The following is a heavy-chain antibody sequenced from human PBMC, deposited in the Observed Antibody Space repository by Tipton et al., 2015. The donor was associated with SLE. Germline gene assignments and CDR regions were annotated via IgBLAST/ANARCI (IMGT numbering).Heavy chain of an antibody. J-gene: IGHJ4*02. CDR1: GYTFIGYY. CDR3: TARGRGSVDF. V-gene: IGHV1-2*02. Sequence: QSGAEVKKPGASVKVSCKASGYTFIGYYVHWVRQAPGQGLEWMGMMNPNSGGTNYAQKFQGRVTMTRDTSINTAYMEVSRLRSDDTAVYYCTARGRGSVDFWGQGMRVTVSS. CDR2: MNPNSGGT. D-gene: IGHD3-16*01.